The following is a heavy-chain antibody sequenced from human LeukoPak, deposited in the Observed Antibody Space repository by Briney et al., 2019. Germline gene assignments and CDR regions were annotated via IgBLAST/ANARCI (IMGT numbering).Heavy chain of an antibody. J-gene: IGHJ3*02. D-gene: IGHD6-13*01. CDR2: IYSGGNT. CDR1: GFSVSSNY. Sequence: PGGSLRLSCAASGFSVSSNYMSWVRQTPGKGLECVSLIYSGGNTYYADSVKGRFTISRDHSKNTLYLQMNSLRAEDTAVYYCARDGWAAAAAYDAFDIWGQGTMVTVSS. V-gene: IGHV3-53*01. CDR3: ARDGWAAAAAYDAFDI.